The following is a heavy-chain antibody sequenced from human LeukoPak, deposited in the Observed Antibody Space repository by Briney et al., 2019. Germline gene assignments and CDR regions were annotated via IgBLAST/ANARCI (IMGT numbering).Heavy chain of an antibody. D-gene: IGHD2-2*01. CDR3: ARSGVSCSSTSCYRVPLHYYYYMDV. CDR1: GDSVSSNSAA. CDR2: TYYRSKWYN. V-gene: IGHV6-1*01. Sequence: SQTLSLTCAISGDSVSSNSAAWNWIRQPPSRGLEWLGRTYYRSKWYNDYAVSVKSRITINPDTSKNQFSLQLNSVTPEDTAVYYCARSGVSCSSTSCYRVPLHYYYYMDVWGKGTTVTVSS. J-gene: IGHJ6*03.